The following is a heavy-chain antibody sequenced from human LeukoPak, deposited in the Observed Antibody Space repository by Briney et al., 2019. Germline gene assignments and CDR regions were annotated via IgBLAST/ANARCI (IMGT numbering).Heavy chain of an antibody. CDR3: AKDRVRYYYDSSGYPTAVY. Sequence: GGSLRLSCVVSGFSVSGNYMNWVRQAPGKGLEWVSAISGSGGSTYYADSVKGRFTISRDNSKNTLYLQMNSLRAEDTAVYYCAKDRVRYYYDSSGYPTAVYWGQGTLVTVSS. D-gene: IGHD3-22*01. J-gene: IGHJ4*02. V-gene: IGHV3-23*01. CDR1: GFSVSGNY. CDR2: ISGSGGST.